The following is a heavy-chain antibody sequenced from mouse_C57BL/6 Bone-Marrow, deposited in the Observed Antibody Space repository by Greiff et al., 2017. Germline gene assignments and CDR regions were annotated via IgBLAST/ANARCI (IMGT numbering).Heavy chain of an antibody. CDR3: ARNLHYDGYPFAY. Sequence: VKLVESGPGLVAPSQSLSITCTVSGFSLTSYAISWVRQPPGKGLEWLGVIWTGGGTNYNSALNSRLSISKDNSKSQVFLKMNSLQTDDTARYYCARNLHYDGYPFAYWGQGTLVTVSA. J-gene: IGHJ3*01. V-gene: IGHV2-9-1*01. CDR1: GFSLTSYA. D-gene: IGHD2-3*01. CDR2: IWTGGGT.